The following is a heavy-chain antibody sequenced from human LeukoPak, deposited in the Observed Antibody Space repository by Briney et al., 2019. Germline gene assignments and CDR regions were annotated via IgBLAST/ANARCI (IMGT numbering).Heavy chain of an antibody. V-gene: IGHV3-30-3*01. J-gene: IGHJ4*02. D-gene: IGHD5-12*01. CDR2: ISYDGSNK. CDR1: GFTFSSYA. CDR3: AREETVRGYSGYDYGGYFDY. Sequence: GRSLRLSCAASGFTFSSYAMHWVRQAPGKGLEWVAVISYDGSNKYYADSVKGRFTISRGNSKNTLYLQMNSLRAEDTAVYYCAREETVRGYSGYDYGGYFDYWGQGTLVSVSS.